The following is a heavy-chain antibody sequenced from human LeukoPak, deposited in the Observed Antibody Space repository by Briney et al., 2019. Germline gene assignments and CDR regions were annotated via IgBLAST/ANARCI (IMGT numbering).Heavy chain of an antibody. Sequence: SETLSLTCSVSGGSIKSSNYYWAWIRQPPGKGPEWIGTIYYTGSTYYSSSLESRVTISADTSNNQFSLRLTSVTAADTAVYYCVRQGPLGFVLMVSTIRYFHHWGQGTLVTVSS. V-gene: IGHV4-39*01. J-gene: IGHJ1*01. D-gene: IGHD2-8*01. CDR3: VRQGPLGFVLMVSTIRYFHH. CDR2: IYYTGST. CDR1: GGSIKSSNYY.